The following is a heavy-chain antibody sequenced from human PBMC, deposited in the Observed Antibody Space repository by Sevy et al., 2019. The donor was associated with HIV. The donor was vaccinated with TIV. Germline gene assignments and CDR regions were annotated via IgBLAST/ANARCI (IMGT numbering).Heavy chain of an antibody. Sequence: GGSLRLSCAASGFTFSSYSMNWVRQAPGKGLEWVSYISSSSSTIYYAYSVKGRFTISRDNAKNSLYLQMNSLRAEDTAVYYCASIYDSSGYYYVGFYYGIDVWGQGTTVTVSS. J-gene: IGHJ6*02. CDR3: ASIYDSSGYYYVGFYYGIDV. V-gene: IGHV3-48*01. D-gene: IGHD3-22*01. CDR1: GFTFSSYS. CDR2: ISSSSSTI.